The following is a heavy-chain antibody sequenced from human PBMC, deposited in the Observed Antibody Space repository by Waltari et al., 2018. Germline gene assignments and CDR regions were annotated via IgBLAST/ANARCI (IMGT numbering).Heavy chain of an antibody. Sequence: EVQLLESGGDRVQPGGSLRSSCVARGSTFSSYAMSWVRQAPGKGLGWVSAITGSGSSTYYADSVKGRFTISRDNSKNTVYLQMDNLRADDTAVYYCLRPTVTPYWGQGTLVTVSS. V-gene: IGHV3-23*01. CDR2: ITGSGSST. J-gene: IGHJ4*02. D-gene: IGHD2-21*02. CDR3: LRPTVTPY. CDR1: GSTFSSYA.